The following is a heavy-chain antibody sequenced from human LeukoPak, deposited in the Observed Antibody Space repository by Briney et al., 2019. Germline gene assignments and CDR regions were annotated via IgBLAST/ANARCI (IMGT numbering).Heavy chain of an antibody. Sequence: SETLSLTCTVSGGSISSGGYYWSWIRQHPGKGLEWIGYIYYSGSTYYNPSLKSRVTISVDTSKNQFSLKLSSVTAADTAVYYCAKETYYDFWSGSPNWFDPWGQGTLVTVSS. CDR2: IYYSGST. CDR3: AKETYYDFWSGSPNWFDP. D-gene: IGHD3-3*01. CDR1: GGSISSGGYY. V-gene: IGHV4-31*03. J-gene: IGHJ5*02.